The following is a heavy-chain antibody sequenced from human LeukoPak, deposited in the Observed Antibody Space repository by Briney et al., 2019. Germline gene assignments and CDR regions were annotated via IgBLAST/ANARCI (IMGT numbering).Heavy chain of an antibody. CDR2: IYYTGTA. Sequence: SETLSLTCTVSGGSISSYYWSWIRQAPGKGLEWIGYIYYTGTANYNPSLKSRVTISVDTSKNHFSLRLSSVTAADTALYYCAREKDGSHDYWGQGTLVTVSS. D-gene: IGHD5-24*01. CDR3: AREKDGSHDY. CDR1: GGSISSYY. V-gene: IGHV4-59*01. J-gene: IGHJ4*02.